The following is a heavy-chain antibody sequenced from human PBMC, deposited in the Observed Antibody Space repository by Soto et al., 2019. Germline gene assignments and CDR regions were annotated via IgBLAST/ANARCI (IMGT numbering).Heavy chain of an antibody. J-gene: IGHJ4*02. D-gene: IGHD3-10*01. V-gene: IGHV4-59*08. CDR1: GDSIINYY. Sequence: QVQLQESGPGLVKPSETLSLTCTVSGDSIINYYWSWMRQPPGKGLEYIGYIYYTGSTNYNPSLNSRVSISVDTSKNQVSLKLTSVTAADTAVYYCARHAVRGRDYGDFDCWGQGTLVTVSS. CDR2: IYYTGST. CDR3: ARHAVRGRDYGDFDC.